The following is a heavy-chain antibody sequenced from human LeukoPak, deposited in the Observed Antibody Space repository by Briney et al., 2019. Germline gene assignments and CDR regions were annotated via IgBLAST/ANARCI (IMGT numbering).Heavy chain of an antibody. D-gene: IGHD3-3*01. Sequence: SETLSLTCTVSGGSISSYYWSWIRQPPGKGLEWIGYIYYSGSTNYNPSLKSRVTISVDTSKNQFSLKLSSVTAADTAVYYCARGRSFWSGQENWGQGTLVTVSS. CDR2: IYYSGST. J-gene: IGHJ1*01. CDR3: ARGRSFWSGQEN. CDR1: GGSISSYY. V-gene: IGHV4-59*12.